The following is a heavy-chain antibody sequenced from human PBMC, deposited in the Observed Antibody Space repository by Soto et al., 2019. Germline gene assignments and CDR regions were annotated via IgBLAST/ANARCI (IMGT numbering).Heavy chain of an antibody. CDR2: VSIGGST. CDR3: AKRRGAGGHFDY. Sequence: GGSLRLSCAASGFTFSSYAMGWVRQGPGKGLEWGAVVSIGGSTHYADSVRGRFTISRDNSKNTLSLQMNSLTAEDTAVYFCAKRRGAGGHFDYWGQGALVTV. D-gene: IGHD2-15*01. V-gene: IGHV3-23*01. CDR1: GFTFSSYA. J-gene: IGHJ4*02.